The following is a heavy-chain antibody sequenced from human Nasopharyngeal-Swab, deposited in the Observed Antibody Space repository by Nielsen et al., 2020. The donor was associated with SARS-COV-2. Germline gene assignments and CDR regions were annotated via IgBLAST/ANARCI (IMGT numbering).Heavy chain of an antibody. CDR1: GFTFSGYS. D-gene: IGHD5-18*01. CDR3: ASILGYSYGRGYYYGMDV. CDR2: ISSSSSTI. J-gene: IGHJ6*02. V-gene: IGHV3-48*02. Sequence: GVLKISCAASGFTFSGYSMNWVRQAPGKGLEWVSYISSSSSTIYYADSVKGRFTISRDNAKNSLYLQMNSLRDEDTAVYYCASILGYSYGRGYYYGMDVWGQGTTVTVSS.